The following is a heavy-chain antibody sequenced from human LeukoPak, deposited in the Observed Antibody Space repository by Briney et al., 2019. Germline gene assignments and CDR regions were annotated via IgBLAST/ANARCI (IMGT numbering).Heavy chain of an antibody. D-gene: IGHD2-2*01. J-gene: IGHJ5*02. CDR1: GYSSVDYW. Sequence: GESLKISCKGSGYSSVDYWIGWVRQMPGKGLEWTGIVYPGDSETRYSPSFQGQVTMSADKSINTAYLQWSSLKASDTAMYYCARRGYCNTNSCFEGTWWLDPWGQGTLVTVSS. CDR2: VYPGDSET. V-gene: IGHV5-51*01. CDR3: ARRGYCNTNSCFEGTWWLDP.